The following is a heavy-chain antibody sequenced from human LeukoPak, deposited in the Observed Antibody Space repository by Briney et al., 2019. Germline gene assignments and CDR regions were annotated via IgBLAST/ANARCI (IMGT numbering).Heavy chain of an antibody. CDR1: GGSFSGYY. V-gene: IGHV4-34*01. CDR3: ARSGYYGSGSYHPRNWFDP. Sequence: PSETLSLTCAVYGGSFSGYYWSWIRQPPGKGLEWIGEINHSGSTNYNPSLKSRVTISVDTSKNQFSLKLSSVTAADTAVYYCARSGYYGSGSYHPRNWFDPWGQGTLVTVSS. J-gene: IGHJ5*02. CDR2: INHSGST. D-gene: IGHD3-10*01.